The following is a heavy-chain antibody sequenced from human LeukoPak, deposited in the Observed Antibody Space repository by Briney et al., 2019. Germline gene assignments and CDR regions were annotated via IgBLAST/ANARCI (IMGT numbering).Heavy chain of an antibody. CDR3: ARGHRLYGASQVHDY. CDR2: INPSGGST. CDR1: GYTFTSYY. Sequence: ASVKVSCKASGYTFTSYYIHWVRQAPGQGLEWMGIINPSGGSTNYAQKFQGRVTMTTDTSTSTAYMELRSLRSDDTAVYYCARGHRLYGASQVHDYWGQGTLVTVSS. D-gene: IGHD4-17*01. V-gene: IGHV1-46*01. J-gene: IGHJ4*02.